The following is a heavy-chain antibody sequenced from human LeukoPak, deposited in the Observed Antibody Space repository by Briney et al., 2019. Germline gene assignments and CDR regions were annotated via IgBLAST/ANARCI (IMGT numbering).Heavy chain of an antibody. D-gene: IGHD6-13*01. V-gene: IGHV4-30-2*01. Sequence: PSETLSLTCAVSGGSISSGGYSWSWIRQPPGKGLEWIGYIYHSGSTNYNPSLKSRVTISVDTSKNQFSLKLSSVTAADTAVYYCARGGYSSSWGQGTLVTVSS. CDR3: ARGGYSSS. CDR1: GGSISSGGYS. J-gene: IGHJ4*02. CDR2: IYHSGST.